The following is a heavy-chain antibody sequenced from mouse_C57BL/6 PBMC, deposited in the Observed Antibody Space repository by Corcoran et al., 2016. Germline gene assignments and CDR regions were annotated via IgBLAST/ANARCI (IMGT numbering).Heavy chain of an antibody. Sequence: QIQLVQSGPELKKPGETVKISCKASGYTFTTYGMSWVKQAPGKGLKWMGWIDTYSGVPTYADDFKGRFAFSLETSASTAYLQINNLKNADTATYFCARLFVPMAWSADYWGQGISATVSS. D-gene: IGHD1-1*02. J-gene: IGHJ4*01. V-gene: IGHV9-3*01. CDR2: IDTYSGVP. CDR3: ARLFVPMAWSADY. CDR1: GYTFTTYG.